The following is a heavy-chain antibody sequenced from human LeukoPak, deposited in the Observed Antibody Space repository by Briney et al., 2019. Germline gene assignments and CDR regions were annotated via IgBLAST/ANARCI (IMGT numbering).Heavy chain of an antibody. V-gene: IGHV1-69*05. CDR2: IIPIFGTA. Sequence: ASVKVSCKASGGTFSSYAISWVRQAPRQGLEWMGGIIPIFGTANYAEKFQGRVTITTDESTSTAYMELSSLRSEDTAVYYCARDPVGISRGGYFDYWGQGALVTVSS. CDR3: ARDPVGISRGGYFDY. CDR1: GGTFSSYA. D-gene: IGHD3-10*01. J-gene: IGHJ4*02.